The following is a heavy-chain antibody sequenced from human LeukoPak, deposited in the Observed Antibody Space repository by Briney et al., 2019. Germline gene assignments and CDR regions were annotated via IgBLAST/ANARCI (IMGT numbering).Heavy chain of an antibody. CDR2: IYWDDDK. Sequence: SGPTLVKPTQTLTLTCTFSGFSLSTSGVGVGWIRQPPGKALEWLALIYWDDDKRHSPSLKSRLTITKDTSKNQVVLTMTNMDPVDTATYYCAREYYYDSSGYYYDGEKFDYWGQGTLVTVSS. D-gene: IGHD3-22*01. V-gene: IGHV2-5*02. J-gene: IGHJ4*02. CDR3: AREYYYDSSGYYYDGEKFDY. CDR1: GFSLSTSGVG.